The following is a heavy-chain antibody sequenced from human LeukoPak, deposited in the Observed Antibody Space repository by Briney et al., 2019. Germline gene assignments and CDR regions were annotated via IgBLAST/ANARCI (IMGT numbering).Heavy chain of an antibody. Sequence: GGSLRLSCAASGFTFTSYAMHWVRQAPGKGLEWVALISYDGSDKYYADSVKGRFTISRDNSKNTLYLQMYSLSAEDTAIYYCAKDRGGPTDSWGQGTLVTVSS. V-gene: IGHV3-30*18. CDR3: AKDRGGPTDS. CDR2: ISYDGSDK. CDR1: GFTFTSYA. J-gene: IGHJ4*02. D-gene: IGHD2-15*01.